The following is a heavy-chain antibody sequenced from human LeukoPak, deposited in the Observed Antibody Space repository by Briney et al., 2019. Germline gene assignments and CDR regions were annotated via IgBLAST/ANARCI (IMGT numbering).Heavy chain of an antibody. D-gene: IGHD3-9*01. CDR3: ARHEGDILTGYYNGFDY. CDR1: GASLSGYY. Sequence: PSETLSLTCAVYGASLSGYYWSWIRQPPGKGLGWIGEINHSGSTNYNPSLKSRVTISVDTSKNQFSLKLSSVTAADTAVYYCARHEGDILTGYYNGFDYWGQGNLVTVSS. J-gene: IGHJ4*02. CDR2: INHSGST. V-gene: IGHV4-34*01.